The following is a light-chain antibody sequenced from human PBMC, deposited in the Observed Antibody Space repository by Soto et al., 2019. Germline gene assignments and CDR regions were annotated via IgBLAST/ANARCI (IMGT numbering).Light chain of an antibody. Sequence: QSALTQPPSASGSPGQSVTISCTGTSSDVGGYNYVSWYQQHPGKAPKLMIYEVSKRPSGVPDRFSGSKSGNTASLTVSGLQAEEEADYYCSSYAGSNNLVFGGGTTLTVL. V-gene: IGLV2-8*01. J-gene: IGLJ2*01. CDR3: SSYAGSNNLV. CDR1: SSDVGGYNY. CDR2: EVS.